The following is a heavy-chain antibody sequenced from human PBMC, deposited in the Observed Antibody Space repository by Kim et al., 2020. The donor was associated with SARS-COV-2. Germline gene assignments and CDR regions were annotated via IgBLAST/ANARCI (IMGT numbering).Heavy chain of an antibody. CDR3: ARPNSGYDAVGWFDP. Sequence: SETLSLTCTVSGGSISSSSYYWGWIRQPPGKGLEWIGSIYYSGSTYYNPSLKSRVTISVDTSKNQFSLKLSSVTAADTAVYYCARPNSGYDAVGWFDPWGQGTLVTVSS. V-gene: IGHV4-39*01. CDR2: IYYSGST. CDR1: GGSISSSSYY. D-gene: IGHD5-12*01. J-gene: IGHJ5*02.